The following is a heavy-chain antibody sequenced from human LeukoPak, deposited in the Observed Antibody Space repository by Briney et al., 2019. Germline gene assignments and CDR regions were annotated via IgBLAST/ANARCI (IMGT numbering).Heavy chain of an antibody. V-gene: IGHV1-46*01. Sequence: ASVKVSCKASGYTFSSYYMHWVRQAPGQGLEWMGIINPSGGNTRNAQKFQGRVTMSRDTSTSTIYMELSSLRFEDTAVYYCARDSSSGIDYWGQGTLVTVSS. CDR2: INPSGGNT. J-gene: IGHJ4*02. D-gene: IGHD6-6*01. CDR3: ARDSSSGIDY. CDR1: GYTFSSYY.